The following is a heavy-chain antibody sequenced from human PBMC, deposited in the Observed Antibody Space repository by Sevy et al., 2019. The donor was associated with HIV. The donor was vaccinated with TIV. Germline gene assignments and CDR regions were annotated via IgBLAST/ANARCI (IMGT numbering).Heavy chain of an antibody. D-gene: IGHD3-16*02. CDR2: IYYSGST. CDR1: GGSISSSSYY. V-gene: IGHV4-39*01. J-gene: IGHJ4*02. Sequence: SDTLSLTCTVSGGSISSSSYYWGWIRQPPGKGLEWIGSIYYSGSTYYNPSLKSRVTISVDTSKNQFSLKLSSVTAADTAVYYCAREYYDYVWGSYRRFDYWGQGTLVTVSS. CDR3: AREYYDYVWGSYRRFDY.